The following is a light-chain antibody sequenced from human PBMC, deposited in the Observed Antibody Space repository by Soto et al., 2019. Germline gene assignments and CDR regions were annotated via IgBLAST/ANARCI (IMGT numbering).Light chain of an antibody. V-gene: IGLV2-14*01. J-gene: IGLJ3*02. CDR2: EVS. CDR3: NSYTTSSTWV. CDR1: NSDVGAYNF. Sequence: QPVLTQPASVSGSPGQSITISCTGTNSDVGAYNFVSWYQQRPGKVPKLMIYEVSKRPSGVSNRFSGSKSGNTASLTISGLLAEDEADYYCNSYTTSSTWVFGGGTKLTVL.